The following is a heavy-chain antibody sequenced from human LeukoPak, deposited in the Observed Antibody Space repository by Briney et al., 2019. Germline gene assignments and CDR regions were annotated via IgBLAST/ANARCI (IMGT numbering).Heavy chain of an antibody. CDR3: ARLGASPAAPLSHY. CDR1: GYSFSSNW. CDR2: IYPGDSDT. Sequence: GESLQISCKGSGYSFSSNWIGWVRQLPGKGLERMGIIYPGDSDTRYSPSFQGQVTISADKSISTAYLQWSSLKASDTAMYYCARLGASPAAPLSHYWGQGTLVTVSS. D-gene: IGHD2-2*01. V-gene: IGHV5-51*01. J-gene: IGHJ4*02.